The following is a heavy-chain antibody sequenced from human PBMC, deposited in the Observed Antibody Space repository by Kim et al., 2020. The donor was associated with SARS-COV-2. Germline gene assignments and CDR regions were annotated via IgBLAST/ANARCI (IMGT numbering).Heavy chain of an antibody. Sequence: ASVKVSCKASGYTFTSYAMNWVRQAPGQGLEWMGWINTNTGNPTYAQGFTGRFVFSLDTSVSTAYLQISSLKAEDTAVYYCARGRGGWITIFGVVIKADAFDIWGKGIMVPVSS. J-gene: IGHJ3*02. CDR1: GYTFTSYA. CDR3: ARGRGGWITIFGVVIKADAFDI. D-gene: IGHD3-3*01. CDR2: INTNTGNP. V-gene: IGHV7-4-1*02.